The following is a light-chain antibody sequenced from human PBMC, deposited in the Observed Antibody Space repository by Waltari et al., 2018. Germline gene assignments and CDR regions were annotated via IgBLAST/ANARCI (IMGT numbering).Light chain of an antibody. V-gene: IGLV2-23*02. CDR1: TSDVGSYDL. CDR2: EVF. Sequence: QSALTQPASVSGTPGQSITISCSGTTSDVGSYDLVSWYQQHPGEAPKLLICEVFKRPPDTSSRFSGAKAGSTASLTISGLQPEDEADYYWCSYAGRGTYVFGSGTKVTVL. CDR3: CSYAGRGTYV. J-gene: IGLJ1*01.